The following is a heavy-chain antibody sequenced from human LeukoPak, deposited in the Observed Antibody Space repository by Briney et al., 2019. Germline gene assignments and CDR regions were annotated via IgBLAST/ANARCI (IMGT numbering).Heavy chain of an antibody. Sequence: GGSLRLSCAASGFTFRSSWMSWVRQAPGKGLEWVANIKEDGSEKRYVDSVKGRFTISRDNAENSLYLQMTGLRVEDTAVYYCARDGDKWNDFDYWGQGTLVTVSS. CDR1: GFTFRSSW. CDR2: IKEDGSEK. J-gene: IGHJ4*02. D-gene: IGHD1-1*01. CDR3: ARDGDKWNDFDY. V-gene: IGHV3-7*01.